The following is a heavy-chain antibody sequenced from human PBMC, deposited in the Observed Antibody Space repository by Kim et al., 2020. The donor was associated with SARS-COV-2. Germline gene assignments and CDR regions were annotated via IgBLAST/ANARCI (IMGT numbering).Heavy chain of an antibody. D-gene: IGHD3-9*01. J-gene: IGHJ6*02. V-gene: IGHV4-4*02. Sequence: SETLSLTCAVSGGSISSSNWWRLLRPPPGKGLGWIGVIYNSGSTNYNPSLKRRVTISVDKSKNQFSLKLSSVTAADTAVYYCARAGGDYGVLTGYYNAWGIDVWGQGTTVTVSS. CDR2: IYNSGST. CDR1: GGSISSSNW. CDR3: ARAGGDYGVLTGYYNAWGIDV.